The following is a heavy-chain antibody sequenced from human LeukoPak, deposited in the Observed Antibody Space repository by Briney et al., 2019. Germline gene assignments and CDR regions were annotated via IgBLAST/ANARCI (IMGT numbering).Heavy chain of an antibody. CDR1: GGTFSSYA. D-gene: IGHD3-10*01. CDR3: ARSGSFRAGLDY. V-gene: IGHV1-69*13. Sequence: ASVKVSCKASGGTFSSYAISWVRQAPGQGLEWMGGIIPIFGTANYAQKFQGRVTITADESTSTAYMELSSLRSEDTAVYYCARSGSFRAGLDYWGQGTLVTVSS. J-gene: IGHJ4*02. CDR2: IIPIFGTA.